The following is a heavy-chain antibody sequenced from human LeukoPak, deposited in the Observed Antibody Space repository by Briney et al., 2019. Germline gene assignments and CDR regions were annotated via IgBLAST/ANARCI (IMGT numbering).Heavy chain of an antibody. CDR3: ASPSSGQSFDI. CDR2: INTGGNT. V-gene: IGHV3-53*01. CDR1: GFIVSSNY. J-gene: IGHJ3*02. D-gene: IGHD6-19*01. Sequence: GGSLRLSCAASGFIVSSNYMNWVRQAPGKGLEWVSVINTGGNTYYADSVKGRFTISRDNSKNTLYLQMHSLRAEDTAVYYCASPSSGQSFDIWGQGTMVTVSS.